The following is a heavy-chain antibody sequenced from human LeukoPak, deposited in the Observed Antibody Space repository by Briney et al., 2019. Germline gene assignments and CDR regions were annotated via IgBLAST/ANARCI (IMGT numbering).Heavy chain of an antibody. V-gene: IGHV3-30*04. CDR3: ARGDNAYYDFWSGSTPPNWFDH. CDR1: GFTFSSYA. J-gene: IGHJ5*02. Sequence: GRSLRLSCAASGFTFSSYAVHWVRAAPGKGLEWVAVISYDGSNKYYADSVKGRFTISTDNFKSTLYLQMNCLRAEDMAVYYCARGDNAYYDFWSGSTPPNWFDHWGQGTLVTVSS. CDR2: ISYDGSNK. D-gene: IGHD3-3*01.